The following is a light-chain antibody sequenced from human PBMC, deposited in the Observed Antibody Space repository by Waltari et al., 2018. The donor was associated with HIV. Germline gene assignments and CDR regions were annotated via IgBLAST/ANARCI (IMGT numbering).Light chain of an antibody. J-gene: IGKJ2*01. V-gene: IGKV2-28*01. Sequence: IVLTQSPLSLPVTPGEPASHSCRSTQSLRYSNVNHSLDWYLQKPGQSPQLLIYVGSTRASGVPDRFSGSGSGTDFTLKISRVEAEDVGVYYCMEALQTPFTFGQGTKLEIK. CDR1: QSLRYSNVNHS. CDR3: MEALQTPFT. CDR2: VGS.